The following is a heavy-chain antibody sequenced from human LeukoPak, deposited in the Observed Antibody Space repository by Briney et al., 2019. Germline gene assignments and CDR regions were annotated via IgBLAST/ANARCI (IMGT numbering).Heavy chain of an antibody. V-gene: IGHV1-2*02. CDR3: ARGRVAAPGVRGGIYYYYYMDV. Sequence: ASVKVSCKASGYTFTGYYMHWVRQAPGQGLEWMGWINPNSGGTNYAQKFQGRVTMTRDTSISTAYMELSRLRSDDTAVYYCARGRVAAPGVRGGIYYYYYMDVWGKGTTVTISS. J-gene: IGHJ6*03. CDR1: GYTFTGYY. CDR2: INPNSGGT. D-gene: IGHD6-13*01.